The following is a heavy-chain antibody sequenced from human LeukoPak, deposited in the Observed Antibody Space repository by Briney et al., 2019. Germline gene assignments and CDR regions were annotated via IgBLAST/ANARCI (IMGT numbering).Heavy chain of an antibody. V-gene: IGHV1-18*01. J-gene: IGHJ6*03. CDR1: SFIFNNYG. CDR3: ARGQKRRYYYYMDV. D-gene: IGHD1-1*01. CDR2: ISVYNDNT. Sequence: ASVKVSCKASSFIFNNYGISWVRQAPGQGLEWMGWISVYNDNTKYSQNLQGRVTITRNTSISTAYMELSSLRSEDTAVYYCARGQKRRYYYYMDVWGKGTTVTVSS.